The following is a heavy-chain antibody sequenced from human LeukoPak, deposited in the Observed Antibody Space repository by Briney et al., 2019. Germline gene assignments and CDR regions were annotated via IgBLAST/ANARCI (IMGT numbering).Heavy chain of an antibody. Sequence: ASVKVSCKASGYTFTSYYMHWVRQAPGQGLEWMGIINPSGGSTSYAQKFQGRVTMTRDMSTSTVYMELSSLRSEDTAVYYCAREWDRGYYMDVWGKGTTVTISS. CDR3: AREWDRGYYMDV. CDR1: GYTFTSYY. V-gene: IGHV1-46*01. J-gene: IGHJ6*03. D-gene: IGHD1-26*01. CDR2: INPSGGST.